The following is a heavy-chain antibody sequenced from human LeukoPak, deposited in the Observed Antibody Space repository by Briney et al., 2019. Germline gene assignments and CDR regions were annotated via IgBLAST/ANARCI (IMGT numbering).Heavy chain of an antibody. CDR1: GDSISSGGYY. Sequence: SETLSLTCTVSGDSISSGGYYWSWIRQPPGKGLEWIGSTYYSGSPYYNPSLKSRVSISVDTSKNQFSLRLTSVTATDTAVYYCARGGGYCSSTSCYFDYWGQGTLVTVSS. D-gene: IGHD2-2*01. CDR2: TYYSGSP. CDR3: ARGGGYCSSTSCYFDY. J-gene: IGHJ4*02. V-gene: IGHV4-39*01.